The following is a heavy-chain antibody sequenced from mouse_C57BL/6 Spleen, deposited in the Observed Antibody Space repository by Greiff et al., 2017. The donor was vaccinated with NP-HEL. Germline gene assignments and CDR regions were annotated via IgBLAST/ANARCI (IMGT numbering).Heavy chain of an antibody. V-gene: IGHV5-17*01. Sequence: EVQGVESGGGLVKPGGSLKLSCAASGFTFSDYGMHWVRQAPEKGLEWVAYISSGSSTIYYADTVKGRFTISRDNAKNTLFLQMTSLRSEDTAMYYCAKPYYYGSSYRYAMDYWGQGTSVTVSS. J-gene: IGHJ4*01. CDR2: ISSGSSTI. CDR1: GFTFSDYG. D-gene: IGHD1-1*01. CDR3: AKPYYYGSSYRYAMDY.